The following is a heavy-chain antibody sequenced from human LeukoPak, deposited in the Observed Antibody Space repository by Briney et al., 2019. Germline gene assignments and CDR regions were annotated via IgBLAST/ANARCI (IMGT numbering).Heavy chain of an antibody. CDR1: GGSFSGYY. V-gene: IGHV4-34*01. J-gene: IGHJ6*02. Sequence: SEILSLTCAVYGGSFSGYYWSWIRQPPGKGLEWIGEINHRGSTNYNPSLKSRVTISVDTSKNQFSLKLSSVTAADTAVYYCARVAHCSSTSCSYGMDVWGQGTTVTVSS. CDR2: INHRGST. CDR3: ARVAHCSSTSCSYGMDV. D-gene: IGHD2-2*01.